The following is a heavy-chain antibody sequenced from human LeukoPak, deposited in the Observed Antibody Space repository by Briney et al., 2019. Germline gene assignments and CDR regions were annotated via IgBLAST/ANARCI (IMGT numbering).Heavy chain of an antibody. D-gene: IGHD6-19*01. Sequence: SETLSLTCSVSAGSITSFYWSWIRQPPGKGLEWIGYIFYTGSTNYNPSLKSRVTISLDKSKNQFFLKLSSVTAAGTAMYYCARRTSNGWPSENAFDIWGQGTMVTVSS. CDR1: AGSITSFY. V-gene: IGHV4-59*01. CDR3: ARRTSNGWPSENAFDI. CDR2: IFYTGST. J-gene: IGHJ3*02.